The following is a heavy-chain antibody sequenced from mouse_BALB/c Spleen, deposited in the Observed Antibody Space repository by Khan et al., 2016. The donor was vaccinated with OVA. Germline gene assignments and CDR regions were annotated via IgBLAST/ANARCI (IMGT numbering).Heavy chain of an antibody. D-gene: IGHD1-2*01. Sequence: VQLQQPGAELVKPGASVKLSCTGSGFNIKDTYIQWVKQRPEQGLEWIGRIDPANGKTIFDPKFQGKATITADTSSNTAYSHLSSLTSEDTVVYYCASSLLLYAMDYWGQGTSVTVSS. CDR2: IDPANGKT. V-gene: IGHV14-3*02. CDR1: GFNIKDTY. CDR3: ASSLLLYAMDY. J-gene: IGHJ4*01.